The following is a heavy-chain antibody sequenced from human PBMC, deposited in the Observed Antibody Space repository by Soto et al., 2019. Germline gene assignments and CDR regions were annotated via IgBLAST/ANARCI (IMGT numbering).Heavy chain of an antibody. Sequence: LRLSCAASGFTFSSYGMHWVRQAPGKGLEWVAVIWYDGSNKYYADSVKGRFTISRDNSKNALYLQMNSLRAEDTAVYYCARGGPYYDILTGYFASPSALGMDVWGQGTTVTVS. CDR3: ARGGPYYDILTGYFASPSALGMDV. D-gene: IGHD3-9*01. V-gene: IGHV3-33*01. CDR2: IWYDGSNK. CDR1: GFTFSSYG. J-gene: IGHJ6*02.